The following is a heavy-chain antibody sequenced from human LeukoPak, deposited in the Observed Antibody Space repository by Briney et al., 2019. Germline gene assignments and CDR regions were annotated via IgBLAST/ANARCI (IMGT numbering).Heavy chain of an antibody. CDR2: IIPILGIA. V-gene: IGHV1-69*04. D-gene: IGHD2-15*01. CDR3: ARALSRSGGSCLVY. Sequence: SVKVSCKASGGTFSSYAISWVRQAPGQGLEWMGRIIPILGIANYAQKFQGRVTITADKSTSTAYMELSSLRSEDTAVYYCARALSRSGGSCLVYWGQGTLVTVSS. J-gene: IGHJ4*02. CDR1: GGTFSSYA.